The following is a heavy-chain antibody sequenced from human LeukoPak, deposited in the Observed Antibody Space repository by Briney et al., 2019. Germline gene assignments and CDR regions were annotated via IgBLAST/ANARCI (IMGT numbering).Heavy chain of an antibody. Sequence: GGSLRLSCAASGFTFNDYGMSWVRQGPGKGLEWVSGINWNGGTTGYADSVRGRFTISRDNAKNSLYLQMNSLRAEDTALYYCARDKHYYDSSNYVWGQGRLATVSS. V-gene: IGHV3-20*04. CDR1: GFTFNDYG. D-gene: IGHD3-22*01. J-gene: IGHJ4*02. CDR3: ARDKHYYDSSNYV. CDR2: INWNGGTT.